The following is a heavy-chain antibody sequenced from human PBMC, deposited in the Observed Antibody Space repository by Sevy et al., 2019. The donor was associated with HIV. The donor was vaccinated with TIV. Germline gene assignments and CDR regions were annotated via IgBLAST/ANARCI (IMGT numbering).Heavy chain of an antibody. CDR3: ARGVTVTTLPYYFDY. Sequence: SETLSLTCAVYSGSFSAYYWSWIRQPPGKGLEWIGEINHSGSTNYNPSLKSRVTISLHTSKYQFSLKLTSVTAAVTAVYYCARGVTVTTLPYYFDYWGQGTLVTVSS. V-gene: IGHV4-34*01. D-gene: IGHD4-4*01. CDR1: SGSFSAYY. CDR2: INHSGST. J-gene: IGHJ4*02.